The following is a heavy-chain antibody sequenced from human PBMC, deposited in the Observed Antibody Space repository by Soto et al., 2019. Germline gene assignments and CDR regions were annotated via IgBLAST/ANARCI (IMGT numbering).Heavy chain of an antibody. CDR3: AKVDTWAYFDY. CDR2: ISHSSGDT. D-gene: IGHD1-26*01. Sequence: PGGSLRLSCAASGFTFSSYAMSWVRQAPGKGLEWVPSISHSSGDTYYADSVKGRFTISRDNSRNTLYLQLSSLRDEDTAVYYCAKVDTWAYFDYWGQGTPVTVSS. J-gene: IGHJ4*02. CDR1: GFTFSSYA. V-gene: IGHV3-23*01.